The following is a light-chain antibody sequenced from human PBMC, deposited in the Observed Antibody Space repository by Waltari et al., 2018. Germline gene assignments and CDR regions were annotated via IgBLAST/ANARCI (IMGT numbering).Light chain of an antibody. V-gene: IGKV2-30*01. J-gene: IGKJ1*01. Sequence: DVVMTQSPLSLSVTLGQPASISCRSRQSPVSSDGNTYLNWFQQRPGQSPRRLIYKVSNRDSGVPDRFSGSGSGTDFTLRISRVEAEDVGVYYCMQGIHRPWTFGQGTKVEIK. CDR2: KVS. CDR1: QSPVSSDGNTY. CDR3: MQGIHRPWT.